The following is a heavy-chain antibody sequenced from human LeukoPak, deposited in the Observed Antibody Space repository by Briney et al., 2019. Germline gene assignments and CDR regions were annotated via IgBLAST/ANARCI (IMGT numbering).Heavy chain of an antibody. CDR2: IYYSGST. CDR1: GGSISSSSYY. D-gene: IGHD3-22*01. CDR3: ARRPGVYYYDSSGHSGWFDP. V-gene: IGHV4-39*07. Sequence: SETLSLTCTVSGGSISSSSYYWGWIRQPPGKGLEWIGSIYYSGSTYYNPSLKSRVTISVDTSKNQFSLKLSSVTAANTAVYYCARRPGVYYYDSSGHSGWFDPWGQGTLVTVSS. J-gene: IGHJ5*02.